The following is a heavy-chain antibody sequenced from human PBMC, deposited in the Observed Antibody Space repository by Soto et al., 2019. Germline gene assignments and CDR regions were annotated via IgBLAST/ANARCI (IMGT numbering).Heavy chain of an antibody. CDR1: GGAISGYY. D-gene: IGHD3-3*01. J-gene: IGHJ5*02. Sequence: KTSETLSLTCTVSGGAISGYYWTWIRQSAGKGLEWIGRIYSSGGTKYNPSLKSRVTMSLDTSKNQFSLRLSSVTAADTAVYYCARGQRFSDSFDPWGQGTLVTVSS. CDR3: ARGQRFSDSFDP. V-gene: IGHV4-4*07. CDR2: IYSSGGT.